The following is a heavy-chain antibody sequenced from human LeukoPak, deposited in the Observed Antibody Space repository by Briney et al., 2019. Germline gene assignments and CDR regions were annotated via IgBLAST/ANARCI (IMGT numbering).Heavy chain of an antibody. V-gene: IGHV4-34*01. CDR2: INHSGRT. CDR3: ARGAPGY. Sequence: SETLSLTCAVYGGSFSGYYWTWIRQPPGKGLEWIGEINHSGRTNYNPSLKSRVTISVDTSKNQFSLKLSSVTAADTAVYYCARGAPGYWGQGTLVTVSS. CDR1: GGSFSGYY. J-gene: IGHJ4*02.